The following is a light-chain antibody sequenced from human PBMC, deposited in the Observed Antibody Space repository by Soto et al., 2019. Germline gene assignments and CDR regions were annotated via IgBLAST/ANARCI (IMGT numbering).Light chain of an antibody. V-gene: IGLV2-14*01. Sequence: QSALTQPASVSGSPGQSITISCSGTSSDVGGYNYVSWYQQHPGKAPKLMIFEVSNRPSGVSNRFSGSKSGNTASLTISGLKAEDEDEYYCSSYTCSSTPDVFGTGTKLTVL. CDR1: SSDVGGYNY. CDR2: EVS. J-gene: IGLJ1*01. CDR3: SSYTCSSTPDV.